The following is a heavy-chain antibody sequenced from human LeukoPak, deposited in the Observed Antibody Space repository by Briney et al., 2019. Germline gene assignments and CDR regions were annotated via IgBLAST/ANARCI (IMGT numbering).Heavy chain of an antibody. Sequence: SETLSLTCTVSGASISSSYWSWIRQPPGKGLEWIGYIYYSGSTNYNPSLKSRVAISVDTSKNQFSLKLSSVTAADTAVYYCARHTYYYGSGSYDYWGQGTLVTVSS. CDR3: ARHTYYYGSGSYDY. J-gene: IGHJ4*02. CDR1: GASISSSY. V-gene: IGHV4-59*01. CDR2: IYYSGST. D-gene: IGHD3-10*01.